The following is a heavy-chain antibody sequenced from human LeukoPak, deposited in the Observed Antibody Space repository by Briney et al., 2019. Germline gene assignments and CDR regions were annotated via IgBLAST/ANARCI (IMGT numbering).Heavy chain of an antibody. CDR1: GFTVSSNY. V-gene: IGHV3-53*01. CDR2: IYSGGST. Sequence: GGSLRLSCAASGFTVSSNYMSWVRQAPGKGLEWVSVIYSGGSTYYADSVKGRFTISRDNSKNTLYLQMNSLRAEDTAVYYCAREAAYSSSPYYFDYWGQGTLVTVSS. CDR3: AREAAYSSSPYYFDY. J-gene: IGHJ4*02. D-gene: IGHD6-6*01.